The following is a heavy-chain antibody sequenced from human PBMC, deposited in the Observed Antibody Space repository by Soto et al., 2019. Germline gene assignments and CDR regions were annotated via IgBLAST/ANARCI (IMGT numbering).Heavy chain of an antibody. J-gene: IGHJ3*02. Sequence: PGGSLRLSCAASGFTFSSYSMNWVRQAPGKGLEWVSSISSSSSYIYYADSVKGRFTISRDNAKNSLYLQMNSLRAEDTAVYYCARWYFCVCSCYYEPTYAFSIWAQGTTVIVSS. CDR3: ARWYFCVCSCYYEPTYAFSI. CDR2: ISSSSSYI. V-gene: IGHV3-21*01. CDR1: GFTFSSYS. D-gene: IGHD3-22*01.